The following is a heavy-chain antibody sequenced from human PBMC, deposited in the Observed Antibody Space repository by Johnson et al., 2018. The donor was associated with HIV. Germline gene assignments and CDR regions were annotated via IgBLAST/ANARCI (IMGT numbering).Heavy chain of an antibody. CDR3: ARAGLDAFDI. J-gene: IGHJ3*02. V-gene: IGHV3-33*01. CDR2: K. Sequence: KYYADSVKGRFTISRDNSKNSLYLQMNSLRAEDTAVYYCARAGLDAFDIWGQGTMVTVSS.